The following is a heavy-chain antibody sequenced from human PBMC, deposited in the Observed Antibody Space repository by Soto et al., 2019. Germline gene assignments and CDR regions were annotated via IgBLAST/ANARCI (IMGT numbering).Heavy chain of an antibody. J-gene: IGHJ4*01. CDR3: ARKSGASSGWSVDY. D-gene: IGHD6-19*01. Sequence: GESLKISCTGSGYIFTNYWIHWVRQMPGKGLEWMGIIYPGNSDARYSPSFQGQVTISVDTSISTAYLQWSSLEASDTAMYYCARKSGASSGWSVDYWGHGTLVTVSS. CDR1: GYIFTNYW. V-gene: IGHV5-51*01. CDR2: IYPGNSDA.